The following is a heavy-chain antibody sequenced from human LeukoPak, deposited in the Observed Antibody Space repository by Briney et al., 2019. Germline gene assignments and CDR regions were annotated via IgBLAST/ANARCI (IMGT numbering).Heavy chain of an antibody. D-gene: IGHD1-7*01. Sequence: AASVKVSCKASGYTFTSYDINWVRQATGQGLEWMGWINNDNGNTKYSQEFQGRATITRDISSNTAYMALSSLRPEDMGVYYCASEVRDRDWNYAFDYWGQGTLVTVSS. J-gene: IGHJ4*02. CDR2: INNDNGNT. CDR3: ASEVRDRDWNYAFDY. V-gene: IGHV1-3*03. CDR1: GYTFTSYD.